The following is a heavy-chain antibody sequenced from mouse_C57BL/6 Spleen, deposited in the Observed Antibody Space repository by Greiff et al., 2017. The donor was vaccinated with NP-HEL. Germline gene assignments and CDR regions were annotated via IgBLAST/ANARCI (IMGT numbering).Heavy chain of an antibody. D-gene: IGHD4-1*01. CDR2: ISYDGSN. V-gene: IGHV3-6*01. J-gene: IGHJ3*01. CDR1: GYSITSGYY. CDR3: ARDLTPN. Sequence: EVQLVESGPGLVKPSQSLSLTCSVTGYSITSGYYWNWIRQFPGNKLEWMGYISYDGSNNYNPSLKNRISITRDTSKNQFFLKLNSVTTEDTATYYCARDLTPNWGQGTLVTVSA.